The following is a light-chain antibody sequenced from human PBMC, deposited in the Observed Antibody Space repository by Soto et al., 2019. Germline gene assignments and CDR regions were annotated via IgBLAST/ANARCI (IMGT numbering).Light chain of an antibody. Sequence: QSALTQPASVSGSPGQSITISCTGTSSDVGSYNLVSWYQQHPGKAPKLMISEGNKRPSGISNRFSGSKPGNTASLTISGLQAEDEADYYCCSFATSGTWVFGGGTKLTVL. CDR2: EGN. V-gene: IGLV2-23*01. CDR1: SSDVGSYNL. CDR3: CSFATSGTWV. J-gene: IGLJ3*02.